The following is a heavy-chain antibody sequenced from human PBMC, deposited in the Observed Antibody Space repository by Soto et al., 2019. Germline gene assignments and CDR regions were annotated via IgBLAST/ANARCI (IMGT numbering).Heavy chain of an antibody. CDR1: GYSFTSYW. CDR2: IYPGDSDT. V-gene: IGHV5-51*01. J-gene: IGHJ6*02. CDR3: ASSLTGYYSYYYYGMDV. Sequence: GESLKISCKGSGYSFTSYWIGWVRQMPGKGLEWMGIIYPGDSDTRYSPSFQGQVTISADKSISTAYLQWSSLKASDTAMYYCASSLTGYYSYYYYGMDVWGQGTTVTVSS. D-gene: IGHD3-9*01.